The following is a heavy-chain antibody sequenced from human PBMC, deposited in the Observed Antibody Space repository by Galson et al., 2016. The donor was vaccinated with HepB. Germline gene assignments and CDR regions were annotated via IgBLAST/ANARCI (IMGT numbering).Heavy chain of an antibody. CDR1: GDTFSRHA. CDR3: ARDKIPAGITYIYYAMDV. V-gene: IGHV1-69*13. D-gene: IGHD6-13*01. CDR2: IVPIFATT. Sequence: SVKVSCKASGDTFSRHAISWVRQAPGQGLEWMGGIVPIFATTNHAQKFQGRVTITADESTSTAYMELSSLRSEDTAVYFCARDKIPAGITYIYYAMDVGGQGTTITVSS. J-gene: IGHJ6*02.